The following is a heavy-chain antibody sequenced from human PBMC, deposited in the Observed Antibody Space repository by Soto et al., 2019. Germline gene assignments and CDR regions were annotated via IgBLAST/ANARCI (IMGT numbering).Heavy chain of an antibody. CDR1: TFTFTDYA. CDR2: ISGSGGTT. Sequence: VGSLRLSCVSSTFTFTDYAMSCVRHSPGEGLEWVSGISGSGGTTYYAESVKGRFSISRDNSKNTLYLHLNNLRVEDTAIYYCATNSDRGKEAALESWGQGTLVSVSS. CDR3: ATNSDRGKEAALES. J-gene: IGHJ1*01. V-gene: IGHV3-23*01. D-gene: IGHD6-13*01.